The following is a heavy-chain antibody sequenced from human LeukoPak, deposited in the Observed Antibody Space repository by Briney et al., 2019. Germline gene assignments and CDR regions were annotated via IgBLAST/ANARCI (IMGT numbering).Heavy chain of an antibody. CDR3: ARGQGTVTTH. CDR2: INHSGNA. Sequence: PSETLSLTCAVSGGSFSGYYWTWIRQPPGKGLEWIGEINHSGNANYNPSPKSRVTISLDMSENHFSLKLTSVTAADTAVYYCARGQGTVTTHWGQGTLITVSS. V-gene: IGHV4-34*01. CDR1: GGSFSGYY. J-gene: IGHJ4*02. D-gene: IGHD4-17*01.